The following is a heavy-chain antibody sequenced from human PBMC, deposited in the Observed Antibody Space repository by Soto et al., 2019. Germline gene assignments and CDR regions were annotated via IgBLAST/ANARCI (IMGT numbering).Heavy chain of an antibody. CDR2: IWYDGSNK. J-gene: IGHJ4*02. Sequence: QVQLVESGGGVVQPGRSLRLSCAASGFTFSSYGMHWVRQAPGKGLEWVAVIWYDGSNKYYADSVKGRFTISRDNSKNTLYLQMNSLRAEDTAVYYCARDVSGGVDYWGQGTLVTVSS. CDR1: GFTFSSYG. CDR3: ARDVSGGVDY. D-gene: IGHD3-10*01. V-gene: IGHV3-33*01.